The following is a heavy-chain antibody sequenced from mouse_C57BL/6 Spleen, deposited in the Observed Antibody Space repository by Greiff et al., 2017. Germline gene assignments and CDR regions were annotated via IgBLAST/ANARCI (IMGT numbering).Heavy chain of an antibody. Sequence: QVQLKESGPGLVAPSQSLSITCTVSGFSLTSYGVHWVRQPPGEGLEWLVVIWSDGSTTYNSALKSRLSISKDNSKSQVFLKMNSLQTDDTAMYYCARHAGYYGPYAMDYWGQGTSVTVSS. CDR2: IWSDGST. CDR1: GFSLTSYG. V-gene: IGHV2-6-1*01. D-gene: IGHD1-1*01. J-gene: IGHJ4*01. CDR3: ARHAGYYGPYAMDY.